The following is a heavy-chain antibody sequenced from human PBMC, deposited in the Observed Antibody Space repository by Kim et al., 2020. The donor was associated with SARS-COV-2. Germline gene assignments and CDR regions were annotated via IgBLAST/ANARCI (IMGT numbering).Heavy chain of an antibody. V-gene: IGHV3-11*06. CDR3: ARSGRFGELDSYYYYYGMDV. D-gene: IGHD3-10*01. Sequence: RFTISRDNAKNSLYLQMNSLRAEDTAVYYCARSGRFGELDSYYYYYGMDVWGQGTTVTVSS. J-gene: IGHJ6*02.